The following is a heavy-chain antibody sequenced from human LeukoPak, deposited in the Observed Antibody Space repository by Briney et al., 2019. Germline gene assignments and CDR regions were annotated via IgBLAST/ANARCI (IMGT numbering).Heavy chain of an antibody. J-gene: IGHJ4*02. D-gene: IGHD1-26*01. CDR1: GFXFNTYW. Sequence: GGSLRLSCGASGFXFNTYWMHWVRQGPGKGLEWVSRINRDGVSTSYADSVKGRFTISRDNAKNTVYLQMNSLRAEDTAVYYCARGRAGAYFDYWGQGTLVTVSS. CDR2: INRDGVST. CDR3: ARGRAGAYFDY. V-gene: IGHV3-74*01.